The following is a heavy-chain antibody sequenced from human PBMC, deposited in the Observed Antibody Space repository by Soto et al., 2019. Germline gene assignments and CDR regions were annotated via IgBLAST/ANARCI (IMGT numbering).Heavy chain of an antibody. CDR3: ARIGRDRFYYYDSSGFLGAYFDY. CDR1: GGSFSGYY. V-gene: IGHV4-34*01. D-gene: IGHD3-22*01. Sequence: SETLSLTCAVYGGSFSGYYWSWIRQPPGKGLEWIGEINHSGSTNYNPSLKSRVTISVDTSKNQFSLKLSSVTAADTAVYYCARIGRDRFYYYDSSGFLGAYFDYWGQGTLVTVSS. CDR2: INHSGST. J-gene: IGHJ4*02.